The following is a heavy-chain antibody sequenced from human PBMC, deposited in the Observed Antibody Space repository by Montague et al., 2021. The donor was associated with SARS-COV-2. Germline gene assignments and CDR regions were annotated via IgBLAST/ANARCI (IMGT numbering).Heavy chain of an antibody. CDR2: IHHGGST. CDR1: GGSFSTYS. V-gene: IGHV4-34*01. CDR3: ARLGDGVVPSPILGVGPYYSYYYLDV. J-gene: IGHJ6*03. Sequence: SETLSLTCAVHGGSFSTYSWNWIRQPPGKGLEWIGEIHHGGSTNYNPSRKSRVTISADTSKNQFSLKLTSVAAADTAVYYCARLGDGVVPSPILGVGPYYSYYYLDVWGKGTPVTVSS. D-gene: IGHD3-10*01.